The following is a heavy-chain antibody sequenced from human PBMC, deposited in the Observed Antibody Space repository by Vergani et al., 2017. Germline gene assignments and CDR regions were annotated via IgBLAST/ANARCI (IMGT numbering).Heavy chain of an antibody. J-gene: IGHJ4*02. CDR3: AKQYVGTSDC. CDR1: GFTLSNYD. CDR2: IQFDGSNQ. D-gene: IGHD1-26*01. Sequence: QVQLVESGGGVVQRGGSLRLSCATSGFTLSNYDMQWIRQGPGKGLEFVAFIQFDGSNQYYADSVKGRFTLSRDFSKNTLYLQMNSLRVEDTALYYCAKQYVGTSDCWGQGTLVTVSS. V-gene: IGHV3-30*02.